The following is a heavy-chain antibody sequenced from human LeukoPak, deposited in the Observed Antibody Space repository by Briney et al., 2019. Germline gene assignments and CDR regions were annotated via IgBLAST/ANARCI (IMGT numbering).Heavy chain of an antibody. V-gene: IGHV4-59*01. D-gene: IGHD1-26*01. CDR1: GGSISSYY. J-gene: IGHJ4*02. CDR2: IYYSGSA. Sequence: PSETLSLTCTVSGGSISSYYWCWIRQPPGKGLEWIGYIYYSGSANYNPSLKSRVTISVDTSKNQFSLKLSSVTAADTAVYYCARDESGNFDYWGQGTLVTVSS. CDR3: ARDESGNFDY.